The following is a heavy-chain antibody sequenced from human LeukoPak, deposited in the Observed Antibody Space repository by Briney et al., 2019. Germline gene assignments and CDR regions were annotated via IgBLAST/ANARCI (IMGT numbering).Heavy chain of an antibody. J-gene: IGHJ4*02. CDR3: ASSGLGYSSGSLDY. Sequence: SETLSLTCTVSGGSLSSYYWSWIRQPPGKGLEWIGYIFYSGSTNYNPSLKSRVTISVDTSKNQFSLKLSSVTAADTAVYYCASSGLGYSSGSLDYWGQGTLVTVSS. D-gene: IGHD6-19*01. CDR2: IFYSGST. CDR1: GGSLSSYY. V-gene: IGHV4-59*01.